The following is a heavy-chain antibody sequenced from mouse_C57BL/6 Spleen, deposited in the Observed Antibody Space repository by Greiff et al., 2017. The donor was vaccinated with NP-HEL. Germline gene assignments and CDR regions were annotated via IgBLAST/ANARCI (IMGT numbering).Heavy chain of an antibody. V-gene: IGHV1-54*01. CDR1: GYAFTNYL. CDR2: INPGSGGT. J-gene: IGHJ2*01. D-gene: IGHD1-1*01. CDR3: AGSGITTVVEGFDY. Sequence: VQLQQSGAELVRPGTSVKVSCKASGYAFTNYLIEWVKQRPGQGLEWIGVINPGSGGTNYNEKFKGKATLTADKSSSTAYMQLSSLTSEDSAVYFCAGSGITTVVEGFDYWGQGTTLTVSS.